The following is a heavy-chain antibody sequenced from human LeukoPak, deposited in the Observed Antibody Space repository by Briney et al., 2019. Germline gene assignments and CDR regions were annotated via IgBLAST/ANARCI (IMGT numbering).Heavy chain of an antibody. CDR2: IPHDGSNK. V-gene: IGHV3-30*02. J-gene: IGHJ4*02. CDR1: GFTFSSFG. D-gene: IGHD2-15*01. Sequence: GGSLRLSCLASGFTFSSFGMHWVRQAPGKGLEWVAFIPHDGSNKHYADSVSGRFTISRDNSGSTLYLQMNSLRTEDTAVYYCAKKWEYCTSAGCYSGLLDFWGQGTLVTVSS. CDR3: AKKWEYCTSAGCYSGLLDF.